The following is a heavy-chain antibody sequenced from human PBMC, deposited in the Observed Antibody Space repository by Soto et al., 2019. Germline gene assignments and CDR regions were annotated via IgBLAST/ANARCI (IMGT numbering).Heavy chain of an antibody. Sequence: GGSLRLSCAASGFTFSSYAMSWVRQAPGKGLEWVSAISGSGGSTYYADSVKGRFTISRDNSKNTLYLQMNSLRAEDTAVYYCARHAILGVRWGYFDYWGQGTLVTVSS. CDR2: ISGSGGST. J-gene: IGHJ4*02. CDR1: GFTFSSYA. CDR3: ARHAILGVRWGYFDY. D-gene: IGHD2-21*01. V-gene: IGHV3-23*01.